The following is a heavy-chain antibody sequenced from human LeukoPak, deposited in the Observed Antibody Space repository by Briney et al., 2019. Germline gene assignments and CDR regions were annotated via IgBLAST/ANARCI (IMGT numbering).Heavy chain of an antibody. J-gene: IGHJ3*02. Sequence: GGSLRLSCAASGNYWMHWVRQAPGKGLEWVSAISGSGGSTYYADSVKGRFTISRDNSKNTLYLQMNSLRAEDTAVYYCAKAEGSWGANAFDIWGQGTMVTVSS. CDR2: ISGSGGST. CDR1: GNYW. CDR3: AKAEGSWGANAFDI. V-gene: IGHV3-23*01. D-gene: IGHD1-26*01.